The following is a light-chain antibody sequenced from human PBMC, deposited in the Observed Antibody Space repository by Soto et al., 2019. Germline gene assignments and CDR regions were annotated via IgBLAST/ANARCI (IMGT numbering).Light chain of an antibody. J-gene: IGLJ2*01. V-gene: IGLV2-14*01. Sequence: QSALTQPASVSGSPGQSITISCTGTSSDVGGYNYVSWYQQHPGKAPKLMIYDVSYRPSGVSNRFSGSKSGNTASLTISGLQAEDEADYYCTSYTSSSTLEVFGGGTKL. CDR3: TSYTSSSTLEV. CDR1: SSDVGGYNY. CDR2: DVS.